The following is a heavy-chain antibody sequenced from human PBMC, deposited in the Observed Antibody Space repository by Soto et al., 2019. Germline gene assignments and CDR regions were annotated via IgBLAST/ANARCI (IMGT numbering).Heavy chain of an antibody. V-gene: IGHV4-59*01. Sequence: SETLSLTCTVSGGSISSYYWSWIRQPPGKGLEWIGYIYYSGSTNYNPSLKSRVTISVDTSKNQFSLKLSSVTAADTAVYYCARGMATINYWGQGTLVTVSS. CDR3: ARGMATINY. J-gene: IGHJ4*02. CDR2: IYYSGST. D-gene: IGHD5-12*01. CDR1: GGSISSYY.